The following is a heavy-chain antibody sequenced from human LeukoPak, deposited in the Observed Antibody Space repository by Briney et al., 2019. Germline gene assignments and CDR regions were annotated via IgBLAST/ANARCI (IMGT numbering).Heavy chain of an antibody. V-gene: IGHV3-23*01. Sequence: GGSLRLSCVVSGFTFSMYGMAWLRLAPGKGLEWVSAISGSGGSTYYADSVKGRFTISRDNSKNTLYLQMNSLRAEGTAVYYCAGAILGYWGQGTLVTVSS. CDR3: AGAILGY. D-gene: IGHD2-21*01. CDR2: ISGSGGST. J-gene: IGHJ4*02. CDR1: GFTFSMYG.